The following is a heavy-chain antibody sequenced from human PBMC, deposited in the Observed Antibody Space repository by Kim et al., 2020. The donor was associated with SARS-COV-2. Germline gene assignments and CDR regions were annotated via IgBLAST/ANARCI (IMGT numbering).Heavy chain of an antibody. D-gene: IGHD3-10*01. CDR2: IYSEGSNSERSST. CDR3: VRSLGYSGNYYNS. J-gene: IGHJ5*02. CDR1: GFTLSDYW. Sequence: GGSLRLSCAASGFTLSDYWMHWVRQGPGKDLMWLARIYSEGSNSERSSTRYADSVKGRFTISRDIGKNTLYLQMNSLRAEDTAVYYCVRSLGYSGNYYNSWGRGTLVTVSS. V-gene: IGHV3-74*01.